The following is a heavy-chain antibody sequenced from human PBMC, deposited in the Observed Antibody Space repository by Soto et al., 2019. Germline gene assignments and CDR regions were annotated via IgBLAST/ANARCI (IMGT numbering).Heavy chain of an antibody. CDR1: GGSFSGYY. V-gene: IGHV4-34*01. Sequence: QVQLQQWGAGLLKPSETLSLTCAVYGGSFSGYYWSWIRQPPGKGLEWIGEINHSGSTNYNPSLKSRATISVDTSKNQFSLKLSAVTAADTAVYYCARGAIAARPSNWFDPWGQGTLVTVSS. J-gene: IGHJ5*02. D-gene: IGHD6-6*01. CDR3: ARGAIAARPSNWFDP. CDR2: INHSGST.